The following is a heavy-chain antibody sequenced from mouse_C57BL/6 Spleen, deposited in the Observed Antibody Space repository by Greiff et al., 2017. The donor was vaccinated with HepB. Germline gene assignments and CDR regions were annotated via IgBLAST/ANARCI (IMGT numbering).Heavy chain of an antibody. D-gene: IGHD1-1*01. Sequence: EVKLQESGAELVKPGASVKLSCTASGFNIKDYYMHWVKQRTEQGLEWIGRIDPEDGETKYAPKFQGKATITADTSSNTAYLQLSSLTSEDTAVYYCALITTVVAPFTDWGQGTTLTVSS. J-gene: IGHJ2*01. CDR3: ALITTVVAPFTD. CDR1: GFNIKDYY. V-gene: IGHV14-2*01. CDR2: IDPEDGET.